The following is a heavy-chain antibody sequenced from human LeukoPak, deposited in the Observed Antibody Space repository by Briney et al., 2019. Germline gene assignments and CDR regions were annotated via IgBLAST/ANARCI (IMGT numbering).Heavy chain of an antibody. CDR2: ISGSGVSI. CDR3: AKISGHYCSSTSCYVLGHVDY. CDR1: GFTFSSYA. D-gene: IGHD2-2*01. J-gene: IGHJ4*02. Sequence: GGSLRLSCAASGFTFSSYAMSWVRQAPGKGLEWVSAISGSGVSIYYADSVKGRFTISRDNSKNTLYLQMNSLRAEDTAVYYCAKISGHYCSSTSCYVLGHVDYWGRGTLVTVSS. V-gene: IGHV3-23*01.